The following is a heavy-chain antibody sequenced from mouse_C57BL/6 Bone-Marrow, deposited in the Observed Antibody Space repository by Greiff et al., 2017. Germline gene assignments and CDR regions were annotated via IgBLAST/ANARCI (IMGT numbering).Heavy chain of an antibody. CDR3: ARQLRGWFAY. D-gene: IGHD3-2*02. CDR1: GYTFTSYW. J-gene: IGHJ3*01. Sequence: VQLQQPGAELVKPGASVKMSCKASGYTFTSYWITWVKQRPGQGLEWIGDIYPGSGSTNYNEKFKSKATLTGDTSSSTAYMQLRSLTSEDSAVYYCARQLRGWFAYWGQGTLVTVSA. V-gene: IGHV1-55*01. CDR2: IYPGSGST.